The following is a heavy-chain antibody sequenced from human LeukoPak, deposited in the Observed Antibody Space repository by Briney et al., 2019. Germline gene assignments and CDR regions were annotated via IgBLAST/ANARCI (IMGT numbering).Heavy chain of an antibody. D-gene: IGHD3-10*01. Sequence: PGGSLRLSCAASGYSFSVYYMRWIRQAPGKGLEWISYIGSSGSTINYADSVKGRFTDSRDNAKNSLYLQMNSLRAEDTAVYYCARDQLNFPYWGRGTLVTVSS. V-gene: IGHV3-11*01. J-gene: IGHJ4*02. CDR1: GYSFSVYY. CDR3: ARDQLNFPY. CDR2: IGSSGSTI.